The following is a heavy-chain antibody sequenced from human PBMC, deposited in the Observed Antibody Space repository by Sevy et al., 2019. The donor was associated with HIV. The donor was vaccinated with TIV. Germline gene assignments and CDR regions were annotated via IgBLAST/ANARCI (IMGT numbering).Heavy chain of an antibody. CDR2: IWHDGSQK. V-gene: IGHV3-33*01. CDR3: ARGGVGATTSYYFDY. CDR1: GFTFSSYA. Sequence: GGSLRLSCAASGFTFSSYAMHWVRQAPGKGLEWVGIIWHDGSQKYYADSVRGRFTFSRDNSKNTLFLQVSSLRAEDTAVYYCARGGVGATTSYYFDYWGQGTLVTVSS. D-gene: IGHD1-26*01. J-gene: IGHJ4*02.